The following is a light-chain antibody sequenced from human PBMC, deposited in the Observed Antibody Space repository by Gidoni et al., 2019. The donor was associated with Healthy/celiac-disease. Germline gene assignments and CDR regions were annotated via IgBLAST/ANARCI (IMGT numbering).Light chain of an antibody. V-gene: IGKV3-11*01. Sequence: EIVLTHSPATLSLSPGERATLSCRASQRVSSYLAWYQQKPGQAPRLLIYDASNRATGIPARFSGSGSGTDFTLTISSLEPEDFAVYYCQQRSNWPPWTFGQGTKVEIK. CDR1: QRVSSY. J-gene: IGKJ1*01. CDR2: DAS. CDR3: QQRSNWPPWT.